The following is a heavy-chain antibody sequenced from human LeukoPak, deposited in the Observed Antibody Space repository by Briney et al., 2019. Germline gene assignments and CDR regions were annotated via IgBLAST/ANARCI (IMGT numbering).Heavy chain of an antibody. CDR1: GGSISSSSYY. CDR3: ARCALAAACRGVGYYGMEV. Sequence: SETLSLTCTVSGGSISSSSYYWGWIRQPPGKGLEWIGSIYYSGSTYYNPSLKSRVTISVDTSKNQFSLKLSSVTAADTAVYYCARCALAAACRGVGYYGMEVWGQGNTVTGSS. J-gene: IGHJ6*02. CDR2: IYYSGST. D-gene: IGHD6-13*01. V-gene: IGHV4-39*01.